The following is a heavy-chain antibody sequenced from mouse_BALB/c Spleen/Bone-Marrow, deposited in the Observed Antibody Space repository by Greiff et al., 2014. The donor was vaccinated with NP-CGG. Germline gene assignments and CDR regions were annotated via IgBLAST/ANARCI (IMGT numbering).Heavy chain of an antibody. V-gene: IGHV2-6-1*01. CDR3: AGDGGYAMDY. Sequence: QVHVKQSGPGRVAPSQSLSITCTISGFSLTSYGVHWVRQPPGKGLEWLVVIWSDGSTTYNSALKSRLSISKDNSKSQVFLKMNSLQTDDTAMYYCAGDGGYAMDYWGQGTSVTVSS. CDR1: GFSLTSYG. CDR2: IWSDGST. J-gene: IGHJ4*01.